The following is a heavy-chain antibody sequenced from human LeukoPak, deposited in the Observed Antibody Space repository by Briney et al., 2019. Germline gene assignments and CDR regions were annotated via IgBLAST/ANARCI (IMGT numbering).Heavy chain of an antibody. Sequence: ASVKVSCKASGGTFISYAISWVRQAPGQGLEWMGGIIPIFGTANYAQKFQGRVTITADKSTSTAYMELSSLRSEDTAVYYCARDPPYCSGGSCYSGYYGMDVWGKGTTVTVSS. D-gene: IGHD2-15*01. CDR3: ARDPPYCSGGSCYSGYYGMDV. CDR1: GGTFISYA. CDR2: IIPIFGTA. J-gene: IGHJ6*04. V-gene: IGHV1-69*06.